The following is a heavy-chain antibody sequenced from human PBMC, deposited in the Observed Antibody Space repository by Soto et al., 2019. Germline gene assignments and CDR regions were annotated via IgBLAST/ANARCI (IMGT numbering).Heavy chain of an antibody. CDR1: GYTFNDYY. V-gene: IGHV1-2*02. CDR3: ARHRFSSGSDYFDY. CDR2: IKPNSGDT. J-gene: IGHJ4*02. Sequence: ASVKVSCKASGYTFNDYYLHWVRQAPGQGLEWMGSIKPNSGDTDYSQTFQGRVTMTRDTSIRTAHMEVAGLRSDDTAVYYCARHRFSSGSDYFDYWGQGTLVTVSS. D-gene: IGHD3-22*01.